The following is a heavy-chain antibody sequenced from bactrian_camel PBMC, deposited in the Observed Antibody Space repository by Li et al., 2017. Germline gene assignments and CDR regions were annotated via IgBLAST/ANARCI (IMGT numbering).Heavy chain of an antibody. Sequence: VQLVESGGGLVQPGGSLRLSCKGSGFTFSPVDLSWVRQARGQDREGVAAIYSGDSSAIYTDSAKGRFTISQDNAKNTLYLQLNNLKPEDTAVYWCAADWGTLLGEPAYAYPYWGQGTQVTVS. D-gene: IGHD1*01. CDR1: GFTFSPVD. CDR2: IYSGDSSA. J-gene: IGHJ4*01. V-gene: IGHV3S40*01. CDR3: AADWGTLLGEPAYAYPY.